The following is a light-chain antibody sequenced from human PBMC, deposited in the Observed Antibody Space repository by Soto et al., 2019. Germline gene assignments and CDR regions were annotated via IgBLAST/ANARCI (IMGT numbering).Light chain of an antibody. CDR1: QSISTW. CDR3: QQYNSPYT. J-gene: IGKJ2*01. V-gene: IGKV1-5*03. CDR2: KAS. Sequence: DIQMTQSPSTLSASVEDRVTITCRASQSISTWLAWDQQKPWKAPKLLIYKASILESGVPSRVSGSGSGTEFTLTISSLQPDDFANYYCQQYNSPYTFGQGTKLEIK.